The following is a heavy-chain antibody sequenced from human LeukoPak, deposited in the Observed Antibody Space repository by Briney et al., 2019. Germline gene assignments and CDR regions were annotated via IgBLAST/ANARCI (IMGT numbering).Heavy chain of an antibody. Sequence: EAPVKVSCKASGYTFTSYGISWVRQAPGQGLEWMGGISPMLGRSNYAQKFQGRVTISTDESTSTAYMEMSSLRSEDTAVYYCARRIKYSSSWYHWFDSWGQGTLVTVSS. V-gene: IGHV1-69*05. CDR1: GYTFTSYG. J-gene: IGHJ5*01. CDR2: ISPMLGRS. CDR3: ARRIKYSSSWYHWFDS. D-gene: IGHD6-13*01.